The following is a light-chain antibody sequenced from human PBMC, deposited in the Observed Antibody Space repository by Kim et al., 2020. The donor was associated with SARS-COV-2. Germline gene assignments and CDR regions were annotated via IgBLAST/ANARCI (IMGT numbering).Light chain of an antibody. J-gene: IGKJ5*01. V-gene: IGKV1-5*03. CDR1: QSISTW. Sequence: DIQMTQSPSTLSASVGDRVTITYRASQSISTWLAWYQQKPGKAPNLLIYKASSLESGVPSRFSGSGSGTEFTLTISSLQPDEFATYYCQQYISSSITFGQGTRLEIK. CDR2: KAS. CDR3: QQYISSSIT.